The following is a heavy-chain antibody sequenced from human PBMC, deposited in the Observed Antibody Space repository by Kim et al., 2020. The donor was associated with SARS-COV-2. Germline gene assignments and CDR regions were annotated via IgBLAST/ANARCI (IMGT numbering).Heavy chain of an antibody. Sequence: GESLKISCKGSGYSFTSYWIGWVRQMPGKGLEWMGIIYPGDSDTRYSPSFQGQVTISADKSISTAYLQWSSLKASDTAMYYCARPYYGDSRWGYYYGMDVWGQGTTVTVSS. CDR2: IYPGDSDT. CDR3: ARPYYGDSRWGYYYGMDV. CDR1: GYSFTSYW. V-gene: IGHV5-51*01. J-gene: IGHJ6*02. D-gene: IGHD4-17*01.